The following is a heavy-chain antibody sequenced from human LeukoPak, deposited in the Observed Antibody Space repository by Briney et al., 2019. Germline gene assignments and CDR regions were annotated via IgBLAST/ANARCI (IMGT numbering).Heavy chain of an antibody. J-gene: IGHJ4*02. V-gene: IGHV3-21*01. CDR2: ISSSSSYI. Sequence: GGSLRLSCAASGFTFSSYSMNWVRQPPGKGLEWVSSISSSSSYIYYADSLKGRLTISRDNAMNSLYLQMNTLRAEDTAVYYCARGSLHTGYSTSWYPGTLDYWGQGSLVTVSS. CDR1: GFTFSSYS. CDR3: ARGSLHTGYSTSWYPGTLDY. D-gene: IGHD6-13*01.